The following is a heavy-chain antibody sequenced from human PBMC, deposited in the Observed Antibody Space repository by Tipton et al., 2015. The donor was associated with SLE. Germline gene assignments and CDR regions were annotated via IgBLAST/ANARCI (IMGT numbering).Heavy chain of an antibody. CDR3: ARVGSGWPAGPLDY. J-gene: IGHJ4*02. V-gene: IGHV3-48*03. D-gene: IGHD6-19*01. CDR2: ISSSGSTI. CDR1: GFTFSSYE. Sequence: SLRLSCAASGFTFSSYEMNWVRQAPGKGLEWVSYISSSGSTIYYADSVKGRFTISRDNAKNSLYLQMNSLRAEDTAVYYCARVGSGWPAGPLDYWGPGTLVTVSS.